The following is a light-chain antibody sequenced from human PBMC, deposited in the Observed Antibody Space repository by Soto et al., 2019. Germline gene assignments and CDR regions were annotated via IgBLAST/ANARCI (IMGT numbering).Light chain of an antibody. CDR2: AAS. Sequence: DIQMTQSPSSLSASVGDRVTMTCRASQDIRNYVAWYQQKPGEVPKLLIYAASTLQSGVPARFSGGGFGTDFTLTISSLQPEDVATYYFQRYHSALLTFGPGTKVDLK. V-gene: IGKV1-27*01. J-gene: IGKJ3*01. CDR3: QRYHSALLT. CDR1: QDIRNY.